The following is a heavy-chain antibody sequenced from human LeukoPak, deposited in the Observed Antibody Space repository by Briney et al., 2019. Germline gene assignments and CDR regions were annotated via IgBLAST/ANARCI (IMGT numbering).Heavy chain of an antibody. CDR2: MYSSGST. CDR3: ARVNSAACDY. D-gene: IGHD6-25*01. CDR1: GGSISSYY. Sequence: SETLSLTCTVSGGSISSYYWSWIRQPAGRGLEWIGRMYSSGSTNYNPSLKSRVTMSVDTSKNQFSLKLSSVTAADTAVYYCARVNSAACDYWGQGTLVTVSS. V-gene: IGHV4-4*07. J-gene: IGHJ4*02.